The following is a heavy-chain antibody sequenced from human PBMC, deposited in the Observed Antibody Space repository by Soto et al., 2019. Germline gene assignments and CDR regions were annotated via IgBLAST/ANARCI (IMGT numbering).Heavy chain of an antibody. V-gene: IGHV1-69*13. D-gene: IGHD2-15*01. CDR1: GGTFSSYA. CDR2: IIPIFGTA. CDR3: ARELGVARPRLYCSGGSCYYNWFDP. J-gene: IGHJ5*02. Sequence: AVKVSCKASGGTFSSYAISWVRQAPGQGLEWMGGIIPIFGTANYAQKFQCRVTITADESTSTAYMELSSLRSEDTAVYYCARELGVARPRLYCSGGSCYYNWFDPWGQGTLVTVSS.